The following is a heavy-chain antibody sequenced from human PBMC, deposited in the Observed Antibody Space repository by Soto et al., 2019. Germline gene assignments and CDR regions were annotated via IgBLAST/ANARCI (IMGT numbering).Heavy chain of an antibody. V-gene: IGHV4-39*01. Sequence: QLQLQESGPGLVKPSETLSLTCTVSGGSISSSSYYWGWIRQPPGKGLEWIGSIYYSGSTYYNPSLKSRVTISVDTSKNQFSLKLSSVTAADTAVYYCARIVVPTRYYYYYYMDVWGKGTTVTVSS. CDR3: ARIVVPTRYYYYYYMDV. CDR1: GGSISSSSYY. J-gene: IGHJ6*03. D-gene: IGHD2-2*01. CDR2: IYYSGST.